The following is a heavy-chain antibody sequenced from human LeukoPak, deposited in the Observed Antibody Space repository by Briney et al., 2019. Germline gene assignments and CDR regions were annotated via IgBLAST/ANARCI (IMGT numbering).Heavy chain of an antibody. D-gene: IGHD1-1*01. CDR1: GYSFTSYW. CDR2: IDPSDSYT. CDR3: ASPIHGTTGTTDY. J-gene: IGHJ4*02. Sequence: GESLKISCKGSGYSFTSYWISWVRQMPGKGLEWMGRIDPSDSYTNYSPSFQGHVTISADKSISTAYLQWSSLKASDTAMYYCASPIHGTTGTTDYWGQGTPVTVSS. V-gene: IGHV5-10-1*01.